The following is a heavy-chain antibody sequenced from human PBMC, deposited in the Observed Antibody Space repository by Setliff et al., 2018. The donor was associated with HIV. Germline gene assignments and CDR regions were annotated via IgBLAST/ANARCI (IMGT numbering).Heavy chain of an antibody. D-gene: IGHD1-1*01. J-gene: IGHJ6*03. CDR2: INHSGST. Sequence: SETLSLTCNVSGGSISSGNYYWSWIRQSPGKGLEWIGEINHSGSTSYNPSLTSRVTMSVDTSKNQFSLRLSSVTAADTAVYYCARTARGYTTIWYRNGLTYYYYMDLWGGGTTVTVSS. CDR1: GGSISSGNYY. V-gene: IGHV4-39*07. CDR3: ARTARGYTTIWYRNGLTYYYYMDL.